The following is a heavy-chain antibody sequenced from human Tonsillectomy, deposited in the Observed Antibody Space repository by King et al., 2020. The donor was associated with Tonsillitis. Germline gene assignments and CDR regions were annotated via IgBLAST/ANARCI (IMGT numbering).Heavy chain of an antibody. CDR1: GFIFSTYG. CDR2: ILYDGSNK. Sequence: QLVESGGGVVQPGRSLRLSCAASGFIFSTYGMHRVRQAPGKGPEWVAVILYDGSNKYYSDSVKGRFTISRDNSKNSLYLQMNSLRAEDTAVYYCARDNCTSTSCYWVYWGQGTLVTVSS. D-gene: IGHD2-2*01. CDR3: ARDNCTSTSCYWVY. J-gene: IGHJ4*02. V-gene: IGHV3-33*01.